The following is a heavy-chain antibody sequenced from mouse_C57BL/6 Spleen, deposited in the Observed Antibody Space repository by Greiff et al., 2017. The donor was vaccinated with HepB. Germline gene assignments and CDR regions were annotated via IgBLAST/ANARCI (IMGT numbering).Heavy chain of an antibody. CDR3: ARLGDGYYLFPY. J-gene: IGHJ3*01. CDR1: GYAFTNYL. CDR2: INPGSGGT. D-gene: IGHD2-3*01. Sequence: QVQLKQSGAELVRPGTSVKVSCKASGYAFTNYLIEWVKQRPGQGLEWIGVINPGSGGTNYNEKFKGKATLTADKSSSTAYMQLSSLTSEDSAVYFCARLGDGYYLFPYWGQGPLVTVSA. V-gene: IGHV1-54*01.